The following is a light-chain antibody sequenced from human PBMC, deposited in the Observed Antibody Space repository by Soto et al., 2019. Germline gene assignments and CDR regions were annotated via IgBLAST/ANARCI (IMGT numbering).Light chain of an antibody. CDR1: QSVGSS. V-gene: IGKV3-15*01. CDR2: GAS. CDR3: QQYSNWPPFT. J-gene: IGKJ5*01. Sequence: EIVMTQSPATVSVSPGERATLSCRATQSVGSSLAWYQQKPGQAPRLLIYGASTRASGIPARFSGSGSGTEFTLTISSLQSEDFAVYYCQQYSNWPPFTFGQGTRLEIK.